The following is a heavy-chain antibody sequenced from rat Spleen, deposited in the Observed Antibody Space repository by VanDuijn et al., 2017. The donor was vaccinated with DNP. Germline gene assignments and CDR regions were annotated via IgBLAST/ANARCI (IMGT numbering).Heavy chain of an antibody. CDR2: ITNTGGNT. J-gene: IGHJ2*01. Sequence: EVQAVESGGGLVQPGRSLKLSCGASGFTFNKYRTTWIRKAPGKGLEWVASITNTGGNTFYPDSVKGRFTISRDNARSTLYLLVNRLRSEDTTTYYCTSNPHIRTAAPFDYWGQGVMVTVSS. CDR3: TSNPHIRTAAPFDY. V-gene: IGHV5-31*01. CDR1: GFTFNKYR. D-gene: IGHD3-8*01.